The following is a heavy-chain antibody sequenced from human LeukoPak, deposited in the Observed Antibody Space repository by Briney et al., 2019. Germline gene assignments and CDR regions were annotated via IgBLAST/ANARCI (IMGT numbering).Heavy chain of an antibody. Sequence: PSETLSLTCTVSGGSISSSSYYWGWIRQPPGKGLEWIGSIYYSGSTYYNPSLKSRVTISVDTSKNQFSLKLSSVTAADTAVYYCARDPLGRLLYFDYWGRGTLVTVSS. D-gene: IGHD2/OR15-2a*01. J-gene: IGHJ4*02. V-gene: IGHV4-39*07. CDR3: ARDPLGRLLYFDY. CDR1: GGSISSSSYY. CDR2: IYYSGST.